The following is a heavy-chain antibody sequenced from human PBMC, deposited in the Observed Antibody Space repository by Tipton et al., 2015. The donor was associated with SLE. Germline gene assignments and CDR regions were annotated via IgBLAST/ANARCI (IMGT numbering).Heavy chain of an antibody. CDR1: GGSFSGYY. CDR3: ASYGAKSFDY. V-gene: IGHV4-34*01. J-gene: IGHJ4*02. D-gene: IGHD4/OR15-4a*01. Sequence: TLSLTCAVYGGSFSGYYWSWIRQPPGKGLEWIGEINDSGSTNYNPSLKSRVTISVDTSKNQFSLKLSSVTAADTAVYYCASYGAKSFDYWGQGTLVTVSS. CDR2: INDSGST.